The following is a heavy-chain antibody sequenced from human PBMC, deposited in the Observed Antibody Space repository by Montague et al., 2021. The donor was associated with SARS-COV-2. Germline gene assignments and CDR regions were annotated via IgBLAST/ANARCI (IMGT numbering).Heavy chain of an antibody. CDR2: IYYSGST. V-gene: IGHV4-39*07. CDR1: GGAISSSSCY. Sequence: SETLSLTCTVSGGAISSSSCYWGRHRQPPGKGLEWKGNIYYSGSTYYNPSLKIRVTISVDTSKNQFSLRLSTVTAADTALYDCARDTRITMLVVVNRDGLDVWGQGTWVTVS. CDR3: ARDTRITMLVVVNRDGLDV. J-gene: IGHJ6*02. D-gene: IGHD3-22*01.